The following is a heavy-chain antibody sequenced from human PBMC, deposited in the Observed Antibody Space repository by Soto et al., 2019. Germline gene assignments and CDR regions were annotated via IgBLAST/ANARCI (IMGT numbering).Heavy chain of an antibody. CDR1: GDAISNFC. J-gene: IGHJ4*02. CDR2: MKGNRST. Sequence: AGTLSLTCIVSGDAISNFCWSWIRQAPGRGLKWIGCMKGNRSTDYNPSLKGRLTISLQTSKSQFSLSPRSATAADTATYYCARGTRALITPCFAYWGQGIPVTVSS. V-gene: IGHV4-59*03. CDR3: ARGTRALITPCFAY. D-gene: IGHD1-20*01.